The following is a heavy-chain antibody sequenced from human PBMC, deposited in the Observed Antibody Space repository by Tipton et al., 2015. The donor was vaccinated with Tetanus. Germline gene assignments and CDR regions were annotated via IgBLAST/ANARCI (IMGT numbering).Heavy chain of an antibody. V-gene: IGHV1-69*01. CDR1: GGTFTNYA. CDR3: ARAPNRISRASDY. D-gene: IGHD1-14*01. J-gene: IGHJ4*02. Sequence: QSGPEVKKPGSSVKVSCKASGGTFTNYALSWVRQAPGQGLEWVGGITPIFGTTNSAPKFQGRVTITADESTNTAYMELSNLRSEDTAVYYCARAPNRISRASDYWGQGTQITVSS. CDR2: ITPIFGTT.